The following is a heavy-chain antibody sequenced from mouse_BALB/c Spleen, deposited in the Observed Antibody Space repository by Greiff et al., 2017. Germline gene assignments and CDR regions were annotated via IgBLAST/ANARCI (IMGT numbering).Heavy chain of an antibody. CDR2: ISSGGSYT. J-gene: IGHJ4*01. Sequence: EVKVVESGGDLVKPGGSLKLSCAASGFTFSSYGMSWVRQTPDKRLEWVATISSGGSYTYYPDSVKGRFTISRDKAKDTLYLRMSSQKSEDTAMCYCERGRKDYWGQGTSVTVSS. CDR3: ERGRKDY. V-gene: IGHV5-6*01. CDR1: GFTFSSYG.